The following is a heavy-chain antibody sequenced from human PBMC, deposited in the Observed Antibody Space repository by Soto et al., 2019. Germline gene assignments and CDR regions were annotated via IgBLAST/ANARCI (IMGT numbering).Heavy chain of an antibody. D-gene: IGHD5-18*01. CDR2: ISSSSSTI. Sequence: EVQLVESGGGLVQPGGSLRLSCAASGFTFSSYSMNWVRQAPGKGLEWVSYISSSSSTIYYADSVKGRFTISRDNAKKSLYRQMNSLRDEDTAVYYCARDGGRDTGMVRGYYYHGMDVWGQGTTVTVSS. V-gene: IGHV3-48*02. CDR1: GFTFSSYS. J-gene: IGHJ6*02. CDR3: ARDGGRDTGMVRGYYYHGMDV.